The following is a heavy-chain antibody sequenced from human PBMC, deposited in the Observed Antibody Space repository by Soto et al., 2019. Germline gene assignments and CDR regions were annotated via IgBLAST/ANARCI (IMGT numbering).Heavy chain of an antibody. J-gene: IGHJ6*02. CDR3: AKDVGQQLVLNYGMDV. CDR1: GFTFRSFG. CDR2: VSYDGNHK. Sequence: QVQLVESGGGVIQPGTSLSLSCGSSGFTFRSFGMYWVRQAPGKGLEWVAVVSYDGNHKYYADSVKGRFTVSRDNAKNMLYLQMHSLRGEDTAVYYCAKDVGQQLVLNYGMDVWGQGTTVTVSS. V-gene: IGHV3-30*18. D-gene: IGHD6-13*01.